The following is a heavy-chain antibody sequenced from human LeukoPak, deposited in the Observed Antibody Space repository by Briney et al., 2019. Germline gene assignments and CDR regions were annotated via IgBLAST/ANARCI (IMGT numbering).Heavy chain of an antibody. V-gene: IGHV3-30*18. CDR2: ISYDGHDA. J-gene: IGHJ4*02. CDR3: AKIRGGFNWNYAYYFDY. D-gene: IGHD1-7*01. CDR1: GFTFSTYG. Sequence: GGSLRLSCEASGFTFSTYGMHWVRQAPGKGLEWVSVISYDGHDAYYADSVKGRFTISRDNSKNTLYLQMNSLRAEDTAVYYCAKIRGGFNWNYAYYFDYWGQGTLVTVSS.